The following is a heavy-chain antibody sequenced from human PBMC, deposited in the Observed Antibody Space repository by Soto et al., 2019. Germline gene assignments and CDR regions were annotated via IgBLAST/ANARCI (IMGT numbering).Heavy chain of an antibody. D-gene: IGHD6-13*01. CDR3: ARGLGSRQQLADHDAFDI. CDR2: IIPIFGTA. Sequence: SVKVSCKASGGTFSSYAISWVRQAPGQGLEWMGGIIPIFGTANYAQKFQGRVMITADESTSTAYMELSSLRSEDTAVYYCARGLGSRQQLADHDAFDIWGQGTMVTVSS. CDR1: GGTFSSYA. J-gene: IGHJ3*02. V-gene: IGHV1-69*13.